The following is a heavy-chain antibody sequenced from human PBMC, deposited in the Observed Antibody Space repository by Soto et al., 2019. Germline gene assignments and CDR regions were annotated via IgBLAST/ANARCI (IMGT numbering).Heavy chain of an antibody. CDR1: GFTFSSYG. V-gene: IGHV3-33*01. J-gene: IGHJ6*02. CDR3: AREPTFDSGSYFYYYGMDV. CDR2: IWYDGSNK. D-gene: IGHD1-26*01. Sequence: GGSLRLSCAASGFTFSSYGMHWVRQAPGKGLEWVAVIWYDGSNKYYADSVKGRFTISRDNSKNTLYLQMNSLRAEDTAVYYCAREPTFDSGSYFYYYGMDVWGQGTTVTVSS.